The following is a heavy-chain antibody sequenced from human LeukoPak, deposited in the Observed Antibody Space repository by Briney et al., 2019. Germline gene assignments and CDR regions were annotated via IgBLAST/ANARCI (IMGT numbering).Heavy chain of an antibody. CDR1: GFAFSSFA. Sequence: GGSLRLSFAASGFAFSSFAMSWGRRAPGKGLDWVSSISGGSENTYYADSVKGRFTISRDNSKNTLDLHLNSLTADDTAVYYCANMQLVKGVFEIWGQGTRVTVSS. CDR2: ISGGSENT. D-gene: IGHD6-13*01. J-gene: IGHJ3*02. CDR3: ANMQLVKGVFEI. V-gene: IGHV3-23*01.